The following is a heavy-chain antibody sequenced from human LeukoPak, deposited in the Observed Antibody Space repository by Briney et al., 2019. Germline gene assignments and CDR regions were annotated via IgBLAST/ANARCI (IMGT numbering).Heavy chain of an antibody. CDR1: GFTFSDYC. CDR2: ISSSSSAI. V-gene: IGHV3-48*04. J-gene: IGHJ4*02. Sequence: PGGSLRLSCAASGFTFSDYCMNWVRQAPGKGLEWLSYISSSSSAIYYSDSVRGRFTVSRDNAKNSLHLQMNSLRAEDTAVYYCARDNYYYDSSGYFDYWGQGTLVTVSS. CDR3: ARDNYYYDSSGYFDY. D-gene: IGHD3-22*01.